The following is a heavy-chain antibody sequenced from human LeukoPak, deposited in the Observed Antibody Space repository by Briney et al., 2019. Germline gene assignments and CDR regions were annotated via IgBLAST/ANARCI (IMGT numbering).Heavy chain of an antibody. Sequence: SETLSLTCTVSGGSISSSNYYWGWIRQPPGKGLEWIGSIYYSGSTYYNPSLKSRVTISVDTSKNQFSLKLSSVTPADTAVYYCAHFRGGSFDFWGQGTMVTVSS. CDR1: GGSISSSNYY. J-gene: IGHJ3*01. D-gene: IGHD3-16*01. V-gene: IGHV4-39*01. CDR2: IYYSGST. CDR3: AHFRGGSFDF.